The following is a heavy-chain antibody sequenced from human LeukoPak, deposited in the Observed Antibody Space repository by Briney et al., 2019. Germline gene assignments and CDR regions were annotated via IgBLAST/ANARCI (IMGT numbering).Heavy chain of an antibody. Sequence: GGSLRLSCAASGFTFSSYAVSWVRQAPGKGLEWVSAISGSGGSTYYADSVKGRFTISRDNSKNTLYLQMNSLRAEDTAVYYCAKGTVVSSGYMDVWGKGTTVTVSS. D-gene: IGHD2-2*01. J-gene: IGHJ6*03. V-gene: IGHV3-23*01. CDR2: ISGSGGST. CDR3: AKGTVVSSGYMDV. CDR1: GFTFSSYA.